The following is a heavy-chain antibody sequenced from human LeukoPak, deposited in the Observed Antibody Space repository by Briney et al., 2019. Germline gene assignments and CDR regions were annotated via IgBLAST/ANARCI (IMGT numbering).Heavy chain of an antibody. Sequence: PGGSLRLSCAASGFTFSSYSMNWVRRAPGKGLEWVSSISSSSSYIYYADSVKGRFTISRDNAKNSLYLQMNSLRAEDTAVYYYARDGEQQLVPFDYWGQGTLVTVSS. CDR1: GFTFSSYS. J-gene: IGHJ4*02. D-gene: IGHD6-13*01. CDR3: ARDGEQQLVPFDY. V-gene: IGHV3-21*01. CDR2: ISSSSSYI.